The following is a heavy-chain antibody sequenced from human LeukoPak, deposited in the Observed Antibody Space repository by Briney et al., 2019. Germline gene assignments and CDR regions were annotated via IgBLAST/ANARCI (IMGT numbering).Heavy chain of an antibody. D-gene: IGHD6-13*01. Sequence: SQTLSLTCTVSGCSISSGGYYWSWIRQHPGKGLEWIGYIYYSGSSYYNPSLKSRVTISVDTSKNQFSLKLSSVTAADTAVYYCARMAPRVIAAAGNVDYWGQGTLVTVSS. CDR1: GCSISSGGYY. J-gene: IGHJ4*02. CDR2: IYYSGSS. CDR3: ARMAPRVIAAAGNVDY. V-gene: IGHV4-31*03.